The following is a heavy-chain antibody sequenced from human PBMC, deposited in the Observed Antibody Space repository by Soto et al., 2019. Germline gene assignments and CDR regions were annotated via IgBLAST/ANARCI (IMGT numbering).Heavy chain of an antibody. V-gene: IGHV1-69*13. J-gene: IGHJ4*02. CDR2: IIPIFGTA. CDR1: GGTFSSYA. CDR3: ARGGASVTTPFDY. Sequence: SVKVSCKASGGTFSSYAISWVRQAPGQGLEWMGGIIPIFGTANYAQKFQGRVTITADESTSTAYMELSSMRSEDTAVYYCARGGASVTTPFDYWGQGTQVTVSS. D-gene: IGHD4-17*01.